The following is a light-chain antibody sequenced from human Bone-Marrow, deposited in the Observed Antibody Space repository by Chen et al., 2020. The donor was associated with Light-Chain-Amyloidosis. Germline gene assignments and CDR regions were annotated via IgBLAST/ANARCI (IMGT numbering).Light chain of an antibody. V-gene: IGLV3-21*02. Sequence: SYVLTQPSSVSVAPGQTATIACGGNNIGSTSVHWYQQTPGQAPLLVVYDDSDRPSGIPERLSGSNSGITATLTISRVEGGDEADYYCPVWDRSSDRPVFGGGTKLTVL. J-gene: IGLJ3*02. CDR2: DDS. CDR1: NIGSTS. CDR3: PVWDRSSDRPV.